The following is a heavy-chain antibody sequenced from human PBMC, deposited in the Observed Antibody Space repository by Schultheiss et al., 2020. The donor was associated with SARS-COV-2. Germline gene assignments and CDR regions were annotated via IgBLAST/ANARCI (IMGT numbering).Heavy chain of an antibody. J-gene: IGHJ4*02. CDR3: ARPPYYYGSSGDPFEY. D-gene: IGHD3-22*01. CDR1: GGTFSSYA. V-gene: IGHV1-3*01. CDR2: MNAGHGNT. Sequence: ASVKVSCKTSGGTFSSYAISWVRQAPGQRLEWMGWMNAGHGNTKYSQMFQGRVTITRDTTASTAYMELSSLRSEDTAVYYCARPPYYYGSSGDPFEYWGQGTLVTVSS.